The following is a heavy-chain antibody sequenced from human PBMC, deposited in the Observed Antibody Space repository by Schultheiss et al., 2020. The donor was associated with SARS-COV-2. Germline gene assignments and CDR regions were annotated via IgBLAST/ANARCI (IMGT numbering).Heavy chain of an antibody. V-gene: IGHV3-74*01. D-gene: IGHD6-19*01. CDR2: INSDGSST. CDR1: GFTFSSYW. CDR3: ATSGYSSQFDP. Sequence: GESLKISCAASGFTFSSYWMLWVRQAPGKGLVWVSRINSDGSSTTYADFVKGRFTISRDNAKNTLYLQMNSLRAEDTAIYYCATSGYSSQFDPWGQGTLVTVSS. J-gene: IGHJ5*02.